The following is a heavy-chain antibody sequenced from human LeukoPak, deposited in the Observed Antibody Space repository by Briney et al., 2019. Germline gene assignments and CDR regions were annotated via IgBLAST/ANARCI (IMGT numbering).Heavy chain of an antibody. CDR1: GFTFDNSA. J-gene: IGHJ2*01. Sequence: TGGSLRLSCAASGFTFDNSAMHWVRQAPGKGLEWVSGITWNSGTIGYADSVKGRFTISRDNSKNSLYLQMKSLRPEDTAFYYCEKEGGGVIFWYFDLGGRGTLVTVSS. CDR3: EKEGGGVIFWYFDL. V-gene: IGHV3-9*01. D-gene: IGHD3-16*02. CDR2: ITWNSGTI.